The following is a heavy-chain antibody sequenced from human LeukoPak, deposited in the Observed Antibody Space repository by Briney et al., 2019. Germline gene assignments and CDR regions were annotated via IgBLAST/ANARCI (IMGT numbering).Heavy chain of an antibody. J-gene: IGHJ4*02. CDR3: ARTPYGDYVMGY. D-gene: IGHD4-17*01. CDR2: IYYSGST. V-gene: IGHV4-59*01. CDR1: GGSISSYY. Sequence: KPSETLSLTCTVSGGSISSYYWSWIRQPPGKGLEWIGYIYYSGSTNYNPSLKSRVTISVDTSKNQFSLKLSSVTAADTAVYYCARTPYGDYVMGYWGQGTLVTVSS.